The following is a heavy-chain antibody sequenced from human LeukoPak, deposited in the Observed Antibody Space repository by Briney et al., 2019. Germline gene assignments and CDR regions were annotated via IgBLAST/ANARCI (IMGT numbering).Heavy chain of an antibody. V-gene: IGHV4-31*03. CDR3: ARDLGYSYGRNWFDP. Sequence: SETLSLTCTVSGGSISSSSYYWGWIRQHPGKGLEWIGYIYYSGSTYYNPSLKSRVTISVDTSKNQFSLKLSSVTAADTAVYYCARDLGYSYGRNWFDPWGQGTLVTVSS. D-gene: IGHD5-18*01. CDR1: GGSISSSSYY. J-gene: IGHJ5*02. CDR2: IYYSGST.